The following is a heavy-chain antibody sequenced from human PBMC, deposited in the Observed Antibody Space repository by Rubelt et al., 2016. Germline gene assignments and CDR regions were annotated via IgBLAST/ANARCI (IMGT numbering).Heavy chain of an antibody. D-gene: IGHD5-18*01. Sequence: QVQLVQSGAEVKKPGASVKVSCKASGYTFTSYAMHWVRQAPGQRLERMGWLNAGNGNTKYSQKFKGRVTMTRDTSASTAYMELSSLRSEDTAVYYCARSKDTAMVTDADWYFDLWGRGTLVTVSS. J-gene: IGHJ2*01. V-gene: IGHV1-3*01. CDR1: GYTFTSYA. CDR3: ARSKDTAMVTDADWYFDL. CDR2: LNAGNGNT.